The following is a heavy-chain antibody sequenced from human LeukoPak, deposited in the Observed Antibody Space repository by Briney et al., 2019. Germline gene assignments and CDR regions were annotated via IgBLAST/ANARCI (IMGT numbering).Heavy chain of an antibody. V-gene: IGHV4-34*01. D-gene: IGHD7-27*01. CDR3: AANMGMGSR. J-gene: IGHJ4*02. CDR1: GGSFSGYY. CDR2: INRIGST. Sequence: PSETLSLTCAVYGGSFSGYYWSWIRQPPGKGLEWIGEINRIGSTNYNPSLKSRLSISVDTSKNQFALKLSSVTAADTAVYYCAANMGMGSRWGQGTLVTVSS.